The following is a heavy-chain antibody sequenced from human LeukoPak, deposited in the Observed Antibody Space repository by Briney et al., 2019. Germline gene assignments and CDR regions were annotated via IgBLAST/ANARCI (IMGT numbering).Heavy chain of an antibody. D-gene: IGHD2-15*01. CDR1: GFTVSTNY. J-gene: IGHJ6*03. V-gene: IGHV3-66*01. CDR2: LYSGGSS. CDR3: ARVYCSGGSCYYYYYMDV. Sequence: GGSLRLSCAASGFTVSTNYMSWVRQAPGKGLEWVSILYSGGSSYSADSVKGRFTISRDNAKNTLYLQMNSLRAEDTAVYYCARVYCSGGSCYYYYYMDVWGKGTTVTVSS.